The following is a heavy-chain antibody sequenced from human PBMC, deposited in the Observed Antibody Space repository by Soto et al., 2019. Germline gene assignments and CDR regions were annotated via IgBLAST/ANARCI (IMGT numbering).Heavy chain of an antibody. D-gene: IGHD1-26*01. CDR1: GFTFKTYS. CDR3: ATLLLGREEVFAS. J-gene: IGHJ4*02. Sequence: EVQLVESGGGLVQPGGSLRLSCAASGFTFKTYSMNWVRQAPGKGLEWVSYISETSIAIYYRDSVKGGFTISRDNAKNTLYLQMNSRRDEDTAGYYCATLLLGREEVFASWGRGTLVTVSS. CDR2: ISETSIAI. V-gene: IGHV3-48*02.